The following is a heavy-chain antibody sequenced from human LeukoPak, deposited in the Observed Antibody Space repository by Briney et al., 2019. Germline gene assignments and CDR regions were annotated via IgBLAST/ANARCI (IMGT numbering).Heavy chain of an antibody. D-gene: IGHD4-17*01. Sequence: SGGSLRLSCAASGFTVSSNYMSWVRQAPGKGLEWVSVICSDNSTYYADSVKGRFTISRDNSKNTLYLQMNSLRAEDTAVYYCATDYASLLDYWGQGTLVTVSS. V-gene: IGHV3-53*01. CDR1: GFTVSSNY. J-gene: IGHJ4*02. CDR3: ATDYASLLDY. CDR2: ICSDNST.